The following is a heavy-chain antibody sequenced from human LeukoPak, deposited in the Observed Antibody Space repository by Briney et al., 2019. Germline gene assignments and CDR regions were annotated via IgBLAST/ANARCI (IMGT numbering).Heavy chain of an antibody. V-gene: IGHV4-59*03. Sequence: PSETLSLTCAVSGGSISGFYWTWIRQPPGKGLEFIGQIHYSGSTDYNPSLKSRITMSVDTSKNQFFLSLNSVTAADTAVYYCAKLGLYYNMDVWGQGTTVTVSS. D-gene: IGHD3-16*01. J-gene: IGHJ6*02. CDR1: GGSISGFY. CDR2: IHYSGST. CDR3: AKLGLYYNMDV.